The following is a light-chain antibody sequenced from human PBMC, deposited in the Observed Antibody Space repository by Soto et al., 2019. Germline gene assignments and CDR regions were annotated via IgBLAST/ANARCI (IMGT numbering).Light chain of an antibody. Sequence: QLVQTQSPSASASLGASVKNTCTLSSGHSSYAIAWHQQQPEKGPRYLMKLNSDGSHSKGDGIPDRFSGSSSGAERYLIISSLQSEDEADYYCQTWGTGIHVFGTGTKLTVL. CDR1: SGHSSYA. CDR3: QTWGTGIHV. J-gene: IGLJ1*01. CDR2: LNSDGSH. V-gene: IGLV4-69*01.